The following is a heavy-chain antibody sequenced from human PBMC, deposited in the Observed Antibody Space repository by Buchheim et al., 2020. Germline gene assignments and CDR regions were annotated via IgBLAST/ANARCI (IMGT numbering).Heavy chain of an antibody. D-gene: IGHD4-23*01. CDR1: GGSFSGYY. CDR2: INHSGST. J-gene: IGHJ3*02. V-gene: IGHV4-34*01. CDR3: ARGPSRIRWGVAFDI. Sequence: QVQLQQWGAGLLKPSETLSLTCAVYGGSFSGYYWSWIRQPPGKGLEWIGEINHSGSTNYNPSLKSRVTLSVHTSNNQLSLKLSSVTAADTAVYYCARGPSRIRWGVAFDIWGQGT.